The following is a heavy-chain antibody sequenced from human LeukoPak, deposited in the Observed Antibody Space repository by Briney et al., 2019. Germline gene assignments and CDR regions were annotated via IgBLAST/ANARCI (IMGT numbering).Heavy chain of an antibody. V-gene: IGHV5-51*01. CDR2: IHPGDSDT. CDR1: GSSFTNFW. D-gene: IGHD1-26*01. CDR3: ARRSGSYFDY. Sequence: GESLTMSCKGSGSSFTNFWIGWGRQMPGKGLEWMGIIHPGDSDTRYSPSLQGHVTISADKSISTAYLQWNSLKASDTAMYYCARRSGSYFDYWGQGTLVTVSS. J-gene: IGHJ4*02.